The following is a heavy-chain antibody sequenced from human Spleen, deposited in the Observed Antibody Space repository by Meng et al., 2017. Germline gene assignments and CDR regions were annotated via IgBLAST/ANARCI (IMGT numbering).Heavy chain of an antibody. CDR1: GFTFSDYY. CDR3: ARTLSVTTTMVSH. CDR2: ISSSGSTI. V-gene: IGHV3-11*04. Sequence: GGSLRLSCAASGFTFSDYYMSWIRQAPGKGLEWVSYISSSGSTIYYADSVKGRFTISRDNAKNSLYLQMNSLRAEDTAVYYCARTLSVTTTMVSHWGQGTLVTVSS. D-gene: IGHD5-18*01. J-gene: IGHJ4*02.